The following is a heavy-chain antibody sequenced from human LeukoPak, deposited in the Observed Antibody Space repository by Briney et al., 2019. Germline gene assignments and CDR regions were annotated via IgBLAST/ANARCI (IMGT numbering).Heavy chain of an antibody. CDR2: IKSMTHGGTI. V-gene: IGHV3-15*07. J-gene: IGHJ3*02. Sequence: GGSLRLSCVASGFTFSDYWIHWVRQAPGKGLEWVGRIKSMTHGGTIDYTAPVKGRFTISRDDSRNMLFLQMNGLKTEDTAVYYCTTAPGVTFDIWGQGTMVTVSS. CDR3: TTAPGVTFDI. CDR1: GFTFSDYW.